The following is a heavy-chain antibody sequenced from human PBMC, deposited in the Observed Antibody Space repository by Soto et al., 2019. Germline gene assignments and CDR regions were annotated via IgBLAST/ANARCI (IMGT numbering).Heavy chain of an antibody. V-gene: IGHV1-18*01. CDR3: ASSLLVGYGLEGESD. CDR2: ISAYNGNT. CDR1: GYTFTSYG. D-gene: IGHD2-8*02. J-gene: IGHJ4*02. Sequence: QVQLVQSGAEVKKPGASVKVSCKASGYTFTSYGISWVRQAPGQGLEWMGWISAYNGNTNYAQKLQGRVTMTTDTSTSTGYMGLRSTGADYTAVYYCASSLLVGYGLEGESDWGQGTLVTVSS.